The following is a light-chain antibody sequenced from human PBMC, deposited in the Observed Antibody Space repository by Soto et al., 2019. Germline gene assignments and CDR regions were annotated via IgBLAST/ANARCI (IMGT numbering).Light chain of an antibody. CDR3: QQYMSSVT. J-gene: IGKJ1*01. Sequence: EIVLTQSPGSLSLSPGQRATLSCRASQSVDTTFFAWYQKKPGQAPRLLIYGASKRATGIPDRFSGSGSGTHFTLIISRLEPEDFGVYYCQQYMSSVTFGQGTKVEIK. V-gene: IGKV3-20*01. CDR1: QSVDTTF. CDR2: GAS.